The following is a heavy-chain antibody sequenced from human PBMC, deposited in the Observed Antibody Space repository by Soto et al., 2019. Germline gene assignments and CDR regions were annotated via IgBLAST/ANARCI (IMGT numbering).Heavy chain of an antibody. V-gene: IGHV3-23*01. J-gene: IGHJ6*02. CDR2: ISGSGGST. D-gene: IGHD5-18*01. Sequence: GGSLRLSCAASGFTFSSYATSWVRQAPGKGLEWVSAISGSGGSTYYADSVKGRFTISRDNSKNTLYLQMNSLRAEDTAVYYCAKEGYSYGRVYYGMDVWGQGTTVTVSS. CDR1: GFTFSSYA. CDR3: AKEGYSYGRVYYGMDV.